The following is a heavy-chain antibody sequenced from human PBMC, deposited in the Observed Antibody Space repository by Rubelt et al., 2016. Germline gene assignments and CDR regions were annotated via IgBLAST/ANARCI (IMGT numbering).Heavy chain of an antibody. CDR2: ISSSGASI. CDR3: ARSSSANDY. V-gene: IGHV3-11*04. D-gene: IGHD6-13*01. Sequence: QVQLVESGGGLVKPGGSLRLSCATSGFTFREYCMAWFRQAPGKGLEWISYISSSGASIQYADSVKGRFTISRDNAKNSLYLQMNSLRAEDTAVYYCARSSSANDYWGQGTLVTVSS. CDR1: GFTFREYC. J-gene: IGHJ4*02.